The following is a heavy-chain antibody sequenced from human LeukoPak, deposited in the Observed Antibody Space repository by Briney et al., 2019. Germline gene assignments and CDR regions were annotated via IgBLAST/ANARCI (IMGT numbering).Heavy chain of an antibody. CDR3: ARVLRYFDWLLASIGGAFDI. CDR2: IKQDGSEK. V-gene: IGHV3-7*01. D-gene: IGHD3-9*01. Sequence: GGSLRLSCAASGFTFSSYGMHWVRQAPGKGLEWVANIKQDGSEKYYVDSVKGRFTISRDNAKNSLYLQMNSLRAEDTAVYYCARVLRYFDWLLASIGGAFDIWGQGTMVTVSS. CDR1: GFTFSSYG. J-gene: IGHJ3*02.